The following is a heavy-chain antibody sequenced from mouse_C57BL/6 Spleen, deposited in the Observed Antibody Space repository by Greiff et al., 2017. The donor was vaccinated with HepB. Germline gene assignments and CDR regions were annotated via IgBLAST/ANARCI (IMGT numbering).Heavy chain of an antibody. J-gene: IGHJ2*01. CDR1: GFSLTSYG. Sequence: QVQLQQSGPGLVQPSQSLSITCTVSGFSLTSYGVHWVRQSPGKGLEWLGVIWSGGSTDYNAAFISRLSISKDNSKSQVFFKMNSLQADDTAIYYCARNEGTGSFGYWGQGTTLTVSS. CDR2: IWSGGST. V-gene: IGHV2-2*01. CDR3: ARNEGTGSFGY. D-gene: IGHD4-1*01.